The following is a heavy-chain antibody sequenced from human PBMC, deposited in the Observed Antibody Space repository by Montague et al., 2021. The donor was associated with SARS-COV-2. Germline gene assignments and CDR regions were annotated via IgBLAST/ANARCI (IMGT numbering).Heavy chain of an antibody. CDR2: ISYSGST. CDR1: GGSISGYY. J-gene: IGHJ6*02. V-gene: IGHV4-59*01. Sequence: SETLSLTCAVSGGSISGYYWSWIRQPPGRGLQWIGYISYSGSTNYNPSLKSRVTISVDTSKHHFTLRLSSVTAADTAVYYCANFRRTHLVFGTLYYGMDVWGQGTTVTVSS. D-gene: IGHD3-3*01. CDR3: ANFRRTHLVFGTLYYGMDV.